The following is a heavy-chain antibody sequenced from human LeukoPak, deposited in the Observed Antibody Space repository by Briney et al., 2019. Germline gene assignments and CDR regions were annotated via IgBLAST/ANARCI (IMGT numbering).Heavy chain of an antibody. D-gene: IGHD2-15*01. CDR1: GFSFSTYA. Sequence: GGSLRLSCAASGFSFSTYAMSWVRQAPGKGLEWVSGITGSGGSTYHADPVKGRFTISRDNSKNTLFLQMSSLRAEDSAIFYCAKGSASGRPYYFDSWGQGILVTVSS. V-gene: IGHV3-23*01. CDR2: ITGSGGST. J-gene: IGHJ4*02. CDR3: AKGSASGRPYYFDS.